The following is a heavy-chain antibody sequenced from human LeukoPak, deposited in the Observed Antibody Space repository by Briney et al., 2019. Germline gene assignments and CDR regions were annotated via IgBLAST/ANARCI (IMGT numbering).Heavy chain of an antibody. D-gene: IGHD6-19*01. V-gene: IGHV3-21*01. Sequence: GGSLRLSCAASGFTFSSYSMNWVRQAPGKGLEWVSSISSSSSYIYYADSVKGRFTISRDNAKNSLYLQMNSLRAEDTAVYYCARAHSSGWHYFDYWGQGTLVTVSS. CDR3: ARAHSSGWHYFDY. CDR1: GFTFSSYS. J-gene: IGHJ4*02. CDR2: ISSSSSYI.